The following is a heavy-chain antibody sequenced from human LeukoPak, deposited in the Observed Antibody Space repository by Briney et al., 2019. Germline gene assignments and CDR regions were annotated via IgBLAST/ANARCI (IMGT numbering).Heavy chain of an antibody. J-gene: IGHJ5*02. Sequence: SVKVSCKASGYTFTSYDINWVRQATGQGLEWMGWMNPNSGNTGYAQKFQGRVTMTRNTSISTAYMELSSLRSEDTAVYYCARRYNSGWYYWFDPWGQGTLVTVSS. D-gene: IGHD6-19*01. CDR1: GYTFTSYD. CDR3: ARRYNSGWYYWFDP. CDR2: MNPNSGNT. V-gene: IGHV1-8*01.